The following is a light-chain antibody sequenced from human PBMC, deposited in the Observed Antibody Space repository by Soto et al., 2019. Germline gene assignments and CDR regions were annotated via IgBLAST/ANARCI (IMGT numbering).Light chain of an antibody. J-gene: IGKJ4*01. CDR2: AAS. CDR3: QQANSYPSELT. Sequence: DIQMTQSPSSVSASVGDRVTITCRASQRISSWLAWYQQKPGKAPKLLIYAASSLQSGAPSSFSGSGSGTDFTLTISSLQPEAFATYYCQQANSYPSELTFGGGTKVEIK. V-gene: IGKV1-12*02. CDR1: QRISSW.